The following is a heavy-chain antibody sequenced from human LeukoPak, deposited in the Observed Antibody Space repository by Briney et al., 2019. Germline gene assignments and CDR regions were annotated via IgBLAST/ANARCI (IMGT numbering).Heavy chain of an antibody. CDR2: INSDGSST. Sequence: GGSLRLSCASSGFTFSSYWMHWVRQAPGKGLVWVSRINSDGSSTSYAGSVKGRFTISRDNAKNTLYLQMNSLRAEDTAVYYCARDLALSIAVAGDYYYYYGMDVWGQGTTVTVSS. V-gene: IGHV3-74*01. J-gene: IGHJ6*02. CDR1: GFTFSSYW. CDR3: ARDLALSIAVAGDYYYYYGMDV. D-gene: IGHD6-19*01.